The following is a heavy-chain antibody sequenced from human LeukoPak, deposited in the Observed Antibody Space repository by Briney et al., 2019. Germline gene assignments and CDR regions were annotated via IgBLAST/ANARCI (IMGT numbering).Heavy chain of an antibody. CDR3: AKEGIGAAGRRFDC. J-gene: IGHJ4*02. Sequence: GGSLRLSCAASGFTFSTFAMSWVRQAPGKGREWVSSISGSAGSTYYADSVRGRFTISRDNSKNTLYLQMNSLRDEDTAVYYCAKEGIGAAGRRFDCWGQGTPVTVSS. V-gene: IGHV3-23*01. CDR1: GFTFSTFA. CDR2: ISGSAGST. D-gene: IGHD6-13*01.